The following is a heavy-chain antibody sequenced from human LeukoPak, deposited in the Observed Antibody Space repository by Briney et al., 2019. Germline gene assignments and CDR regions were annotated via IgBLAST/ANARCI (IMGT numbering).Heavy chain of an antibody. CDR2: ISWNSGSI. V-gene: IGHV3-9*01. CDR1: GFTFDDYA. D-gene: IGHD6-13*01. J-gene: IGHJ4*02. CDR3: AKGSRSSRGSFDY. Sequence: RSLRLSCAASGFTFDDYAMHWVRQAPGKGLEWVSGISWNSGSIVYADSVKGRFTISRDNAKNSLYLQMNSLRAEDTALYYCAKGSRSSRGSFDYWGQGTLVTVSS.